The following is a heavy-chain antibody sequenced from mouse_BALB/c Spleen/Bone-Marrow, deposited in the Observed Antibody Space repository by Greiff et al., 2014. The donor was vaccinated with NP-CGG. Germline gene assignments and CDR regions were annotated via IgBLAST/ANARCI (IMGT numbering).Heavy chain of an antibody. CDR1: GFNIKDTY. D-gene: IGHD2-2*01. Sequence: VQLKQSGAELVKPGASVKLSCTASGFNIKDTYMNWVKQRPEQGLEWIGRIDPANGNTKYDPKFQGKATITADTSSNTAYLQLSSLASEDTAVYYCASYVYGYYFDYWGQGTTLTVSS. CDR2: IDPANGNT. J-gene: IGHJ2*01. V-gene: IGHV14-3*02. CDR3: ASYVYGYYFDY.